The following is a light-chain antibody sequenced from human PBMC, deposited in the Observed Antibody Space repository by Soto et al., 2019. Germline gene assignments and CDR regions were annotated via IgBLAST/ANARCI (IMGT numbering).Light chain of an antibody. CDR1: QSVSSN. V-gene: IGKV3-15*01. J-gene: IGKJ5*01. CDR2: DAS. CDR3: QQYHNWPIT. Sequence: EIVMTQSAATLSLSPRERATLSFRASQSVSSNLAWHQQKPGQAPRILMYDASTRATGIPARFSGSGSGTEFTLTISSLQSEDFAVYYCQQYHNWPITIGQGTRLEIK.